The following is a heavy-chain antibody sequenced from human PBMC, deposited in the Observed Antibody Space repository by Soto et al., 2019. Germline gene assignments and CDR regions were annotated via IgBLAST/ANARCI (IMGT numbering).Heavy chain of an antibody. CDR3: ARDEPVKSIAVAGITQYYYYYYGMDV. D-gene: IGHD6-19*01. V-gene: IGHV1-18*01. CDR1: GYTFTSYG. CDR2: ISAYNGNT. Sequence: GASVKVSCKASGYTFTSYGISWVRQAPGQGLEWMGWISAYNGNTNYAQKLQGGVTMTTDTSTSTAYMELRSLRSDDTAVYYCARDEPVKSIAVAGITQYYYYYYGMDVWGQGTTVTVAS. J-gene: IGHJ6*02.